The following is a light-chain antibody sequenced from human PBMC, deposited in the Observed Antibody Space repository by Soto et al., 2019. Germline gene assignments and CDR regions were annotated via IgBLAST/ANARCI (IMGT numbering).Light chain of an antibody. J-gene: IGLJ1*01. CDR3: SSYTSASTLLYL. V-gene: IGLV2-14*01. CDR2: GVT. CDR1: SSEGGGYNY. Sequence: QSALTQPASVSGSPKQSITISCTRTSSEGGGYNYVSWYQQHPGIAPKLLIYGVTNRPSGVSTRFSGSKSGNTASLTISGLQAEDEADYHCSSYTSASTLLYLFGTGTKVTVL.